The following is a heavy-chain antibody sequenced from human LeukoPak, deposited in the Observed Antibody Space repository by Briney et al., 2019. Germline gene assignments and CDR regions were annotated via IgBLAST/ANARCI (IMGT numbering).Heavy chain of an antibody. D-gene: IGHD1-26*01. CDR3: ARVLHSGTIH. J-gene: IGHJ4*02. CDR2: IIPIFGTA. V-gene: IGHV1-69*05. CDR1: GGTFSSYA. Sequence: ASVKVSCKASGGTFSSYAISWVRQAPGQGLEWMGRIIPIFGTANYAQKFQGRVTITTDESTSTAYMELSSLRSEDTAVYYCARVLHSGTIHWGQGTLVTVSP.